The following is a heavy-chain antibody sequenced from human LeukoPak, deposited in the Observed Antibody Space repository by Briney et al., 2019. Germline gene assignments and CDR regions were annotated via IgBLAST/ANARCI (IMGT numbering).Heavy chain of an antibody. Sequence: ASVKVSCKASGYTFTNYDINWVRQATGQGLEWMGWMNPNSANTGYALEFQGRVTITMNTSTSTAYMELSSLRSEDTAVYYCARGPTWTGGYYYFDYWGQGTPVTVSS. CDR2: MNPNSANT. D-gene: IGHD3/OR15-3a*01. CDR3: ARGPTWTGGYYYFDY. CDR1: GYTFTNYD. V-gene: IGHV1-8*03. J-gene: IGHJ4*02.